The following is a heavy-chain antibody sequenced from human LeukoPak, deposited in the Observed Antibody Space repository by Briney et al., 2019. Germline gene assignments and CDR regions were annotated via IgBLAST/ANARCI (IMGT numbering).Heavy chain of an antibody. CDR1: GFSFSSYE. V-gene: IGHV3-48*03. CDR3: AKDEGTRDYYYYYYYGMDL. D-gene: IGHD3-22*01. J-gene: IGHJ6*02. CDR2: ISASGTTI. Sequence: GGSLRLSCAASGFSFSSYEMNWVRQAPGKGLEWVSYISASGTTIYYADSVKGRFTISRDNAEKSLYLQMNSLRVEDTAVYYCAKDEGTRDYYYYYYYGMDLWGQGTTVTVSS.